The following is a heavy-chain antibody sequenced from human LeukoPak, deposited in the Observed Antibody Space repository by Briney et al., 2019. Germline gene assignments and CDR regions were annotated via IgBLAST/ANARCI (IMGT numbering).Heavy chain of an antibody. Sequence: GGSLRLSFAASGFTFSSYGMHWVRQAPGKGLEGVAFIRYDGSNKYYADSVKGRFTISRDNSKNTLYLQMNSLRAEDTAVYYCAKGPPSSPGLFDPWGQGTLVTVSS. CDR2: IRYDGSNK. D-gene: IGHD6-13*01. CDR1: GFTFSSYG. V-gene: IGHV3-30*02. CDR3: AKGPPSSPGLFDP. J-gene: IGHJ5*02.